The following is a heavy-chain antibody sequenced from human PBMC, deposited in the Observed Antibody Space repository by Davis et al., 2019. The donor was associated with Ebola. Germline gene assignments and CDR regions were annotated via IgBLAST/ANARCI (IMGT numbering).Heavy chain of an antibody. J-gene: IGHJ4*02. CDR2: YYYTGST. D-gene: IGHD3-22*01. CDR1: GGFVSSGGYS. CDR3: ARGDSYYDPSGYYAGPEAPDH. V-gene: IGHV4-30-4*07. Sequence: MPSETLSLTCAVSGGFVSSGGYSWSWIRQPPGKGLEWIGYYYYTGSTYYNPSLKSRVTISVDTSKNQISLKLTSVTAADTAVYYCARGDSYYDPSGYYAGPEAPDHWGQGTLVTVSS.